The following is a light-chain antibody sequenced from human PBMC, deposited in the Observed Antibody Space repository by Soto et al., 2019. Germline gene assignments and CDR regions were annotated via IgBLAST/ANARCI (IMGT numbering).Light chain of an antibody. V-gene: IGLV2-14*01. Sequence: QSALTQPASVSGSPGRSITISCTGTSSDVGGYNYVSWYQQHPGKAPKLMIYDVSNRPSGVSNRFSGSKSGNTASLTISGLQAEDEADYYGSSYTSSSTLYVFGTGTKVTVL. J-gene: IGLJ1*01. CDR2: DVS. CDR1: SSDVGGYNY. CDR3: SSYTSSSTLYV.